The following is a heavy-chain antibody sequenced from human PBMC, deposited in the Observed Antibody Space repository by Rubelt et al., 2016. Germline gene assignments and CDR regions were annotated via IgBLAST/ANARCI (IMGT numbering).Heavy chain of an antibody. CDR1: GYTFTGYY. V-gene: IGHV1-2*02. D-gene: IGHD5-12*01. CDR3: ARGNSGYDYGLDY. Sequence: QVQLVQSGAEVKKPGASVKVSCKASGYTFTGYYMHWVRQAPGQGLEWMGWINPNSGGTNYAQKFQGRVTMTREPSVSTAYMELSRLTSDDTAVYYCARGNSGYDYGLDYWGQGTLVTVSS. CDR2: INPNSGGT. J-gene: IGHJ4*02.